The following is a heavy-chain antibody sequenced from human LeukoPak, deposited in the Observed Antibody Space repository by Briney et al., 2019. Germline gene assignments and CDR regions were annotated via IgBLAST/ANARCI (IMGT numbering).Heavy chain of an antibody. CDR2: IYPGDSDT. V-gene: IGHV5-51*01. CDR3: ARHVIESEQLVRNYYYMDV. CDR1: GYSFTSYW. Sequence: GESLKISCKGSGYSFTSYWIAWVRQMPGKGLEWMGIIYPGDSDTRYSPSFQGQVTISADKSINIAYLQWSSLKASDTAIYYCARHVIESEQLVRNYYYMDVWGKGTTVTVSS. D-gene: IGHD6-13*01. J-gene: IGHJ6*03.